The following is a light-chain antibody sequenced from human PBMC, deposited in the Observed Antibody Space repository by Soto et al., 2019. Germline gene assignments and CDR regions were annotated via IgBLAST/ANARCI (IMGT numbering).Light chain of an antibody. CDR3: QQSYGTPIT. CDR2: WAS. Sequence: DIVMTQSPDSLAVSLGERATINCKSSQSVLYSSNNKNYLAWYQQKPGQPPKLLIYWASTRESGVPDRFSGSGSGTDFTLTITSLQPEDFATYYCQQSYGTPITFGQGTRLEIK. J-gene: IGKJ5*01. CDR1: QSVLYSSNNKNY. V-gene: IGKV4-1*01.